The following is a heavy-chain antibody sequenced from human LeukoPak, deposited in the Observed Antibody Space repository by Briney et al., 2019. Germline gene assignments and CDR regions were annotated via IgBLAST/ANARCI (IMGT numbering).Heavy chain of an antibody. D-gene: IGHD6-19*01. CDR2: ISYDGSNK. CDR3: AKLPDGYSSGSDAFDT. V-gene: IGHV3-30*18. Sequence: HSGGSLRLSCAASGFTFSSYGMHWVRQAPGKGLEWVAVISYDGSNKYYADSVKGRFTISRDNSKNTLYLQMNSLRAEDTAVYYCAKLPDGYSSGSDAFDTWGQGTMVTVSS. CDR1: GFTFSSYG. J-gene: IGHJ3*02.